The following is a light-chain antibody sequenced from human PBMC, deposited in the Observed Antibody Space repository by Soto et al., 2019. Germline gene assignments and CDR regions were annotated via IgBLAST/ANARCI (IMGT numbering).Light chain of an antibody. J-gene: IGLJ1*01. CDR2: DVF. CDR3: TSWTSTSTYV. Sequence: QSVLTQDASVSGSPGQSITISCTGTSSDVGGFNYVSWYQQHPGKAPKLMIYDVFTRPSGVSNRFSGSKSGNTASLTISALQAEDEADYYCTSWTSTSTYVFGRGTKLTVL. CDR1: SSDVGGFNY. V-gene: IGLV2-14*03.